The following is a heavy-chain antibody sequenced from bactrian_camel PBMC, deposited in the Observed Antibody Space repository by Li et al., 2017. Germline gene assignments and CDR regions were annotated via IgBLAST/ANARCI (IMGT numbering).Heavy chain of an antibody. CDR2: FERDGLT. CDR3: AATTYNYAPTPLREAEYIY. Sequence: SYWRYCMGWFRQAPGEEREGVAGFERDGLTQYADSVKGRFTISKDSAKNTLFLEMLSLKPEDTAMYYCAATTYNYAPTPLREAEYIYWGQGTQVTVS. V-gene: IGHV3S57*01. CDR1: SYWRYC. D-gene: IGHD2*01. J-gene: IGHJ4*01.